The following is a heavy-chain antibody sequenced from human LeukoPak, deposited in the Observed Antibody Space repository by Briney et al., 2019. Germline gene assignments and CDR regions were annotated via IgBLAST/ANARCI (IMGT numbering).Heavy chain of an antibody. V-gene: IGHV3-23*01. CDR1: GFTFSSYA. D-gene: IGHD6-13*01. J-gene: IGHJ4*02. CDR2: ISGSGGST. Sequence: GGSLRLSCAASGFTFSSYAMSWVRQAPGKGLEWVSAISGSGGSTYYADSVKGRFTISRDNSKNTLYLQMNSLRAEDTAVYYCAKDTSSSSKSRIDYWGQGTLVTVSS. CDR3: AKDTSSSSKSRIDY.